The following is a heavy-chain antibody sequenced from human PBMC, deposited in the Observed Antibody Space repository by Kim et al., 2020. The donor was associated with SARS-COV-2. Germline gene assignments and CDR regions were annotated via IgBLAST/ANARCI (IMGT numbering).Heavy chain of an antibody. V-gene: IGHV3-11*04. CDR1: GFTFSDYY. Sequence: GGSLRLSCAASGFTFSDYYMSWIRQAPGKGLEWVSYISSSGSTIYYADSVKGRFTISRDNAKNSLYLQMNSLRAEDTAVYYCARDLDPPIVYFDYWGQGTLVTVSS. J-gene: IGHJ4*02. CDR3: ARDLDPPIVYFDY. CDR2: ISSSGSTI. D-gene: IGHD3-3*01.